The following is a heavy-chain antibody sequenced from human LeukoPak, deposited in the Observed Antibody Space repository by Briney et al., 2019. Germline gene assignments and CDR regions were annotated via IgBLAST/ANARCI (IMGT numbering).Heavy chain of an antibody. V-gene: IGHV4-34*01. J-gene: IGHJ4*02. D-gene: IGHD5-24*01. Sequence: SETLSLTCAVYGGSFSGYYWSWIRQPPGKGLEWIGEINHSGSTNYNPSLKSRVTISVDTSKNQFSLKLSSVTAADTAVYYCARDTSGDGYKFVYWGQGILVTVSS. CDR1: GGSFSGYY. CDR3: ARDTSGDGYKFVY. CDR2: INHSGST.